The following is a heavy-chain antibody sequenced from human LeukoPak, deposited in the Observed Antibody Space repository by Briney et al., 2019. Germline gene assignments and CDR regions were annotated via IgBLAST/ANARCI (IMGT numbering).Heavy chain of an antibody. CDR2: IYHSGST. D-gene: IGHD6-19*01. Sequence: SETLSLTCTVSGYSISSGYYWGWIRQPPGKGLEWIGSIYHSGSTYYNPSLKSRVTISVDTSKNQFSLKLSSVTAADTAVYYCARRHVQWDAFDIWGQGTMVTVSS. CDR1: GYSISSGYY. CDR3: ARRHVQWDAFDI. V-gene: IGHV4-38-2*02. J-gene: IGHJ3*02.